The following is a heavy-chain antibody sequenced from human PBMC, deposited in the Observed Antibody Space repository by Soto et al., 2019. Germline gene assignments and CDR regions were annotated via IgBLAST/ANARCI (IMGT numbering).Heavy chain of an antibody. V-gene: IGHV3-30-3*01. J-gene: IGHJ3*02. Sequence: QVQLVESGGGVVQPGRSLRLSCAASGFTFSSYAMHWVRQAPGKGPEWVAVISYDGSNKYYADSVKGRFTISRDNSKNTLYLQMNSLRAEDTAVYYCARDRWFGELLGAFDIWGQGTMVTVSS. D-gene: IGHD3-10*01. CDR3: ARDRWFGELLGAFDI. CDR1: GFTFSSYA. CDR2: ISYDGSNK.